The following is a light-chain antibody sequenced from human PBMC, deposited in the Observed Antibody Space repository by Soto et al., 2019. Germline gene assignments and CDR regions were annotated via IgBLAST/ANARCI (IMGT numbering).Light chain of an antibody. CDR2: GAS. Sequence: VLTQSPGTLSLSPGERATLSCRASQSVSSNYLGWYQQKPGQAPRLLISGASSRATGIPDRFSGSGSGTDVTLTISRLATEDFAVYYCQQYGSIPFTFGPGTKVD. CDR3: QQYGSIPFT. CDR1: QSVSSNY. V-gene: IGKV3-20*01. J-gene: IGKJ3*01.